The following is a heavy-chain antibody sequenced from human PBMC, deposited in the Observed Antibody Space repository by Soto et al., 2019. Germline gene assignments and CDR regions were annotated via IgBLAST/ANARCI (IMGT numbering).Heavy chain of an antibody. CDR1: GFTFSSYA. Sequence: HPGGSLRLSCPASGFTFSSYAMHWVRQAPGKGLEYVSAISSNGGSTYYADSVKGRFTISRDNSKNTLYLQMSSLRAEDTAVYYCVKDIKNDILTGTPNAFDIWGQGTMVTVSS. D-gene: IGHD3-9*01. V-gene: IGHV3-64D*06. J-gene: IGHJ3*02. CDR3: VKDIKNDILTGTPNAFDI. CDR2: ISSNGGST.